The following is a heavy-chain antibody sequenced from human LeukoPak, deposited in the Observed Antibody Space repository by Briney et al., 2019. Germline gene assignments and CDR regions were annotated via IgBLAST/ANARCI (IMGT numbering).Heavy chain of an antibody. CDR1: GDSISNRRYY. J-gene: IGHJ1*01. CDR3: ARRLAAAGGRNEYLHH. CDR2: TSYGGST. V-gene: IGHV4-39*01. Sequence: KSSETLSLTCTVSGDSISNRRYYWGWIRQPPGKGMEWIGSTSYGGSTYYNPSLQSRVTISVDTSKNQFSLKVTSLTDADTAVYYCARRLAAAGGRNEYLHHWGQGTLVTVSS. D-gene: IGHD6-13*01.